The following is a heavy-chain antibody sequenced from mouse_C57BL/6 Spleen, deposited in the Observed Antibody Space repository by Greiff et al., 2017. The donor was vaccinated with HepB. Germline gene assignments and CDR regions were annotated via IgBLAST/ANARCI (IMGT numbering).Heavy chain of an antibody. D-gene: IGHD1-1*02. CDR3: GRNVLRWSNWYFDV. V-gene: IGHV2-2*01. Sequence: QVQLQQSGPGLVQPSQTLPITCTVSGFSFTSYGVHWVRQTPGKGLEWLGVIWSGGSTDYNAAFISRLSISKDNSKSQVFYKMNSLQADDTAMYYFGRNVLRWSNWYFDVWGTGTTVTGSS. CDR1: GFSFTSYG. J-gene: IGHJ1*03. CDR2: IWSGGST.